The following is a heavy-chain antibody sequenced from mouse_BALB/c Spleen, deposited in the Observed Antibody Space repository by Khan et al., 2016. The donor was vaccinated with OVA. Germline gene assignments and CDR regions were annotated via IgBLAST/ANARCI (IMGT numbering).Heavy chain of an antibody. CDR1: GYTFTSYW. V-gene: IGHV1S81*02. CDR3: ARIKKIVATYFDY. D-gene: IGHD1-1*01. J-gene: IGHJ2*01. Sequence: QVQLQQSGAELVKAGASVKMSCKASGYTFTSYWMHWVKQRLGQGLEWFAETNPTNGRTYYNAKFKSKATLTVTKSSSTSYMLLSGPTFEDSAVYYCARIKKIVATYFDYWGQGTTLTVSS. CDR2: TNPTNGRT.